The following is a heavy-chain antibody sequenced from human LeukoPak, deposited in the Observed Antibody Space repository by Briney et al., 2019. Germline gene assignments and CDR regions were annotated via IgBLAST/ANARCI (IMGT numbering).Heavy chain of an antibody. Sequence: ASVKVSCKASGYTFTSYDINWVRQATGQGLEWMGWMNPNSGNTGCAQKFQGRVTMTRNTSISTAYMELSSLRSEDTAVYYCARGALGFYGMDVWGQGTTVTVSS. J-gene: IGHJ6*02. CDR1: GYTFTSYD. CDR2: MNPNSGNT. V-gene: IGHV1-8*01. CDR3: ARGALGFYGMDV.